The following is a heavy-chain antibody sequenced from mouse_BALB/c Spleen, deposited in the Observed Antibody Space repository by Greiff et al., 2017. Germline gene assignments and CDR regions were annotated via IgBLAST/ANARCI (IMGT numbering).Heavy chain of an antibody. V-gene: IGHV5-6-5*01. J-gene: IGHJ4*01. Sequence: EVKVVESGGGLVKPGGSLKLSCAASGFTFSSYAMSWVRQTPEKRLEWVASISSGGSTYYPDSVKGRFTISRDNARNILYLQMSSLRSEDTAMYYCARGATVGHYYAMDYWGQGTSVTVSS. CDR1: GFTFSSYA. CDR2: ISSGGST. CDR3: ARGATVGHYYAMDY. D-gene: IGHD1-1*01.